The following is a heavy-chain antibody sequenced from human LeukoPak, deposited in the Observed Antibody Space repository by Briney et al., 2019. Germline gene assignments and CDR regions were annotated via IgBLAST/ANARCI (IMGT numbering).Heavy chain of an antibody. CDR2: FSAYNGNA. CDR3: ARKWIVGATYGFDP. J-gene: IGHJ5*02. V-gene: IGHV1-18*01. Sequence: GASVKVSCKASGYPFTRSGISWGRRAPGQRLGWRGWFSAYNGNANYAQKLQGRVTMTTDTSTSTAYMELRSLRSDDAAVYYCARKWIVGATYGFDPWGQGTLVTVSS. D-gene: IGHD1-26*01. CDR1: GYPFTRSG.